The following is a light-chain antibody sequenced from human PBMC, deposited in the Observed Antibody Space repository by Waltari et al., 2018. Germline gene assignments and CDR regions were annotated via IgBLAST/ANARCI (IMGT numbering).Light chain of an antibody. CDR1: QDISNY. J-gene: IGKJ5*01. Sequence: LQMTQSPSSLSAFVGDRVNITCRASQDISNYLYWYQQKPGKAPNLLIYDASNLETGVPSRFSGSGSETDFTFTITSLQPEDIATYHCQQYANLPHTFGQGTRLEIK. V-gene: IGKV1-33*01. CDR2: DAS. CDR3: QQYANLPHT.